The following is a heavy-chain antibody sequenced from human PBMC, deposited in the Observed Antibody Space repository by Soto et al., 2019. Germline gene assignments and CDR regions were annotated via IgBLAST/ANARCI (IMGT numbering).Heavy chain of an antibody. J-gene: IGHJ6*02. CDR1: GYTFSAFW. D-gene: IGHD2-8*01. CDR2: IDPRDSYS. Sequence: GESLKISCQASGYTFSAFWITWVRQMPGKGLEWMATIDPRDSYSNYSLSFQGHVTISADKSIGSAYLHWSNLEASDTAIYYCARLSTGFCTKNTCQHYFGMDVWGQGTTVTVSS. V-gene: IGHV5-10-1*01. CDR3: ARLSTGFCTKNTCQHYFGMDV.